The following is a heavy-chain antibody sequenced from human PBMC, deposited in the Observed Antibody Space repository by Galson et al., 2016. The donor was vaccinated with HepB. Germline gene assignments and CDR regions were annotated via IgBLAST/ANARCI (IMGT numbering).Heavy chain of an antibody. V-gene: IGHV4-39*01. CDR2: IYYTGST. J-gene: IGHJ4*02. Sequence: SETLSLTCTVSGGSISSSSSYWAWIRQPPGKGLEWIGTIYYTGSTYYDPSLKSRLTISVDTSKNQFSLKLNSMTAADTAVYYCARHLGSSSSWGYWGQGTLVIVSS. D-gene: IGHD6-6*01. CDR1: GGSISSSSSY. CDR3: ARHLGSSSSWGY.